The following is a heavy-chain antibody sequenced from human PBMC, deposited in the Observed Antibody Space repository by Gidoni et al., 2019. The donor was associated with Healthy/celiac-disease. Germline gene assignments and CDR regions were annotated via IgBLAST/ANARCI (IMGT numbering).Heavy chain of an antibody. Sequence: EVQLLESGGGLVQPGGSLRLSCAAPGFTFISYAMSWVRQAPGKGLEWVSAISGSGGSTYYADSVKGRFTISRDNSKNTLYLQMNSLRAEDTAVYYCAKVPQQQLVGGDFDYWGQGTLVTVSS. V-gene: IGHV3-23*01. CDR2: ISGSGGST. CDR1: GFTFISYA. D-gene: IGHD6-13*01. CDR3: AKVPQQQLVGGDFDY. J-gene: IGHJ4*02.